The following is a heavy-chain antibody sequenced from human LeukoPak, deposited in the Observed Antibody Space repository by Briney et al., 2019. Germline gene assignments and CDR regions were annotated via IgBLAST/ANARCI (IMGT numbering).Heavy chain of an antibody. CDR1: GFTFSTYS. Sequence: GGSLRLSCAASGFTFSTYSMNWVRQAPGKGLEWVSSISSSSSYIYYADSVKGRFTISRDNAKNSLYLQTNSLRAEDTAVYYCARAGQEWFGELGFDQWGQGTLVIVSS. J-gene: IGHJ4*02. D-gene: IGHD3-10*01. CDR3: ARAGQEWFGELGFDQ. V-gene: IGHV3-21*01. CDR2: ISSSSSYI.